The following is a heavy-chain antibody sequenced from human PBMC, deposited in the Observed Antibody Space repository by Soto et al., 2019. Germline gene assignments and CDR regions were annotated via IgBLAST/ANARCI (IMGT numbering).Heavy chain of an antibody. CDR3: AKDQLPVYYYHSRGPFDS. CDR2: ISNDGSNK. CDR1: GFTFSNYG. D-gene: IGHD3-22*01. J-gene: IGHJ4*02. Sequence: QVQLVESGGGVVQPGRSLRLSCGASGFTFSNYGMHWVRQAPGKGLEWVAFISNDGSNKNYGDSVKGRFSISRDNSDNTLSLQLNSRRAEDTAVYFCAKDQLPVYYYHSRGPFDSWGQGTLVTVSS. V-gene: IGHV3-30*18.